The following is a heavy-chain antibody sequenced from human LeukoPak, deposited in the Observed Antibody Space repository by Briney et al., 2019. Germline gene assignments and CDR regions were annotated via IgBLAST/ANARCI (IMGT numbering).Heavy chain of an antibody. D-gene: IGHD6-19*01. J-gene: IGHJ4*02. Sequence: SETLSLTCTVSGYSISSGYYWGWIRQPPGKGLEWIGSIYHSGSTYYNPSLKSRVTISVDTSKNQFSLKLSSVTAADTAVYYCARVSRLAGWDYWGQGTLVTVSS. CDR2: IYHSGST. V-gene: IGHV4-38-2*02. CDR1: GYSISSGYY. CDR3: ARVSRLAGWDY.